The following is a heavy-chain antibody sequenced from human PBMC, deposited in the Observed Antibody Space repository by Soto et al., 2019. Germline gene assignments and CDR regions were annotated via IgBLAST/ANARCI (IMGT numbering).Heavy chain of an antibody. J-gene: IGHJ4*02. D-gene: IGHD2-2*01. V-gene: IGHV3-30-3*01. CDR1: GFNLSSSA. Sequence: LRLSCAASGFNLSSSAMNWVRQAPGKGLEWLSVISYDGSKKYYADSVKGRFTISRDDSKNTLYLQMHSLRADDTAVYYCTRDRCSGTCCYFRYWGQGTLVTLSS. CDR2: ISYDGSKK. CDR3: TRDRCSGTCCYFRY.